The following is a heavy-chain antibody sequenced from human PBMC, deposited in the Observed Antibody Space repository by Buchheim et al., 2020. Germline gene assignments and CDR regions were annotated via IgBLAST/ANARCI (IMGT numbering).Heavy chain of an antibody. J-gene: IGHJ4*02. D-gene: IGHD1-26*01. Sequence: QVQLVESGGGVVQPGMSLRLSCAASGFTFNRYGMHWVRQAPGKGLEWVAIIWSDGSNKYYADSVKGRFTISRDQSKNTVALQMNSLRAEDTAVYYCARNNGNYRLDDWGQGTL. V-gene: IGHV3-33*01. CDR1: GFTFNRYG. CDR2: IWSDGSNK. CDR3: ARNNGNYRLDD.